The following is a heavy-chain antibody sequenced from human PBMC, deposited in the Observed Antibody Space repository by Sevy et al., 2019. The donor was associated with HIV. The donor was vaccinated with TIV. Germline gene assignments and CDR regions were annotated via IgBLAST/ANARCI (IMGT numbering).Heavy chain of an antibody. Sequence: ASVKVSCKASGYPFSTYAISWVRQAPGQGLACMGWISAYNGHTNYAQSLQDRVTMTTDTSTSTAYMELRSLRSDDTAVYYCARLEASGSGWYGNGMDVWGQGTTVTVSS. D-gene: IGHD6-19*01. V-gene: IGHV1-18*01. J-gene: IGHJ6*02. CDR1: GYPFSTYA. CDR2: ISAYNGHT. CDR3: ARLEASGSGWYGNGMDV.